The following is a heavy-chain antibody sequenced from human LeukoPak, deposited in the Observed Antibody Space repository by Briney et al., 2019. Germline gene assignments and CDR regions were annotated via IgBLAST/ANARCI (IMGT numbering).Heavy chain of an antibody. Sequence: SETLSLTCTVSNGSISTTSHYWGWFRQSPGKGLEWIGSIYYVGTTYYNPSLKSRVTISLDSSKNQFSLKLRSVTAADTALYYCARSRYQMLNNWFDPWGQGTLVTVSS. CDR3: ARSRYQMLNNWFDP. CDR1: NGSISTTSHY. CDR2: IYYVGTT. V-gene: IGHV4-39*01. J-gene: IGHJ5*02. D-gene: IGHD2-2*01.